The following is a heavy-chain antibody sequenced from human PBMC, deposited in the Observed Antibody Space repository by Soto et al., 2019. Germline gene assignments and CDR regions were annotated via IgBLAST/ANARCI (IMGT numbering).Heavy chain of an antibody. D-gene: IGHD6-6*01. Sequence: SETLSLTCTVSGGSISSYYWSWIRQPPGKGLEWIGYIYYSGSTNYNPSLKSRVTISVDTSKNQFSLKLSSVTAAETAVYYCEREHSSSYYFDYWGQGTLVTVSS. CDR2: IYYSGST. CDR3: EREHSSSYYFDY. V-gene: IGHV4-59*01. J-gene: IGHJ4*02. CDR1: GGSISSYY.